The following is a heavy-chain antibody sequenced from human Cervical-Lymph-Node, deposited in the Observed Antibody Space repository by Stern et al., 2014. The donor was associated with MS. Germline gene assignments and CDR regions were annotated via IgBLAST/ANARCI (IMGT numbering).Heavy chain of an antibody. Sequence: VQLVESGAEVKKPGASVKVSCKASGYTFTDYDINWVRHTTGQGLEWMGWMNPNSGDTGYARKFQGRVTLTRDTSISTAYMELYSLRSDDTAVYYCARGPRTWGRGTLVTVSS. J-gene: IGHJ4*02. CDR3: ARGPRT. D-gene: IGHD1-7*01. CDR1: GYTFTDYD. V-gene: IGHV1-8*01. CDR2: MNPNSGDT.